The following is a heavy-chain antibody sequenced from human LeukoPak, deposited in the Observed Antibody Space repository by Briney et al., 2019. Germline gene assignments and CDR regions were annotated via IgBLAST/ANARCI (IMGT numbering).Heavy chain of an antibody. J-gene: IGHJ6*03. CDR2: IKQDGSEK. Sequence: GRSLRLSCAASGFTFDDYAMHWVRQAPGKGLEWVANIKQDGSEKYYVDSVKGRFTISRDNAKNSLYLQMNSLRAEDTAVYYCARVRRLWFGELLGYMDVWGKGTTVTVSS. CDR1: GFTFDDYA. V-gene: IGHV3-7*01. CDR3: ARVRRLWFGELLGYMDV. D-gene: IGHD3-10*01.